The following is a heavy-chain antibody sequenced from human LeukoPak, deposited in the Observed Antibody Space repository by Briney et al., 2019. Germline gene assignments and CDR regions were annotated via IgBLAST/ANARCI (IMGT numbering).Heavy chain of an antibody. D-gene: IGHD6-13*01. CDR1: GFTFSSYG. CDR2: IRYDGSNK. J-gene: IGHJ1*01. CDR3: AKDPAGPLQQLVRGEEYFQH. V-gene: IGHV3-30*02. Sequence: GGSLRLSCAASGFTFSSYGMHWVRQAPGKGLEWVAFIRYDGSNKYYADSVKGRFTISRDNSKNTLYLQMNSLRAEDTAVYYCAKDPAGPLQQLVRGEEYFQHWGQGTLVTVSS.